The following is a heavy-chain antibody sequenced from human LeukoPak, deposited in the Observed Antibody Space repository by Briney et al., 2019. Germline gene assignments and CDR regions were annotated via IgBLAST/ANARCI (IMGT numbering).Heavy chain of an antibody. J-gene: IGHJ4*02. D-gene: IGHD1-26*01. CDR2: IYHGGTT. CDR3: ARDTGRGSYYDYFDY. CDR1: GDSISSSNW. V-gene: IGHV4-4*02. Sequence: SETLSLTCAVSGDSISSSNWWSWVRPPPGKGLEWIGEIYHGGTTNYNPSLKSRVTISVDKSKNQFSLKLTSVTAADTAVYYCARDTGRGSYYDYFDYWGPGTLLTVSS.